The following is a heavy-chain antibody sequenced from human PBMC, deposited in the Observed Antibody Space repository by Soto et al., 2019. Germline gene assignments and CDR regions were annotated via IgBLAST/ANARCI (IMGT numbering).Heavy chain of an antibody. CDR2: IIPIFGTA. J-gene: IGHJ6*02. Sequence: QVQLVQSGAEVKKPGSSVKVSCTASGGTFSSYAISWVRQAPGQGLEWMGGIIPIFGTANYAQKFQGRVTITADESTSTAYMELSSVRSEDTAVYYCARGSIVVVPAAIESAYYYYGMDVWGQGTTVTVSS. V-gene: IGHV1-69*01. D-gene: IGHD2-2*01. CDR3: ARGSIVVVPAAIESAYYYYGMDV. CDR1: GGTFSSYA.